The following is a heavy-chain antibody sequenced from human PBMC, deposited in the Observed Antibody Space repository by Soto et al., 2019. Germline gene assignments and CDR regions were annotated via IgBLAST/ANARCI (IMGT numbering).Heavy chain of an antibody. CDR1: GFTFSDHF. CDR3: ARGGGWYAAL. J-gene: IGHJ2*01. CDR2: IRNKAYSYTT. V-gene: IGHV3-72*01. D-gene: IGHD3-10*01. Sequence: EVQLVESGGGLVQPGGSLRLSCAASGFTFSDHFMDWVRQAPGKGLEWVGRIRNKAYSYTTEYAASVKGRFTISRDDSMKSLYLQMNSLTTEETAVYYCARGGGWYAALWGRGTRVTVSS.